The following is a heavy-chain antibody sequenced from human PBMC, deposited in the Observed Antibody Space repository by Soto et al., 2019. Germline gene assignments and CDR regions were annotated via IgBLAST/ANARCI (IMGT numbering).Heavy chain of an antibody. V-gene: IGHV4-61*01. CDR1: GGSVSSGSHY. Sequence: NPSETLSLTCTVSGGSVSSGSHYWNWIRQPPGKGLEWIGYIYDFGSTNYNPSLKSRVTISVNTSKNQFSLKLSSVTAADTAVYYCARDEGGNSDYWGQGTLVTVSS. CDR3: ARDEGGNSDY. D-gene: IGHD2-15*01. J-gene: IGHJ4*02. CDR2: IYDFGST.